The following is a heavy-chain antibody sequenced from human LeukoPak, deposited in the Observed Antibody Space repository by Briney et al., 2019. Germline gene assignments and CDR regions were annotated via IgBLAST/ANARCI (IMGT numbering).Heavy chain of an antibody. Sequence: GGSLRLSCAASGFTFSSYSMNWVRQAPGKGLEWVSSISSSSSYIYYADSVKGRFTISRDNAKNSLYLQMNSLRAEDTAVYYCARDRQLEPLWFGEISTGDAFDIWGQGTMVTVSS. V-gene: IGHV3-21*01. CDR2: ISSSSSYI. CDR3: ARDRQLEPLWFGEISTGDAFDI. J-gene: IGHJ3*02. D-gene: IGHD3-10*01. CDR1: GFTFSSYS.